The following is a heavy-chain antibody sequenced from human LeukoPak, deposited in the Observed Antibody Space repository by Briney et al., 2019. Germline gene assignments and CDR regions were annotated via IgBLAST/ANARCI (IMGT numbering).Heavy chain of an antibody. CDR2: IKQDGSEK. Sequence: GGSLRLSCAASGFTFRSYWMRWVRQAPGKGLEWVANIKQDGSEKNYVDSVKGRFTISRDNAKNSLYLQMNSLRAEDTAVYYCAKYSDSTGAHYFDYWGQGTLVTVSS. CDR3: AKYSDSTGAHYFDY. V-gene: IGHV3-7*03. CDR1: GFTFRSYW. J-gene: IGHJ4*02. D-gene: IGHD2/OR15-2a*01.